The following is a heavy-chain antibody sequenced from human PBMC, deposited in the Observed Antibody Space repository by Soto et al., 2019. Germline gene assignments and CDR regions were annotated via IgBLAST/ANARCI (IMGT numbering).Heavy chain of an antibody. Sequence: ASVKVSCKASGYTFTSYDINWVRQATGQGLEWMGWMNPNSGNTGYAQKFQGRVTMTRNTSISTAYMELSSLRFEDTAVYYCARGGSSPGYYYMDVWGKGTTVTVSS. CDR3: ARGGSSPGYYYMDV. J-gene: IGHJ6*03. CDR2: MNPNSGNT. CDR1: GYTFTSYD. V-gene: IGHV1-8*01. D-gene: IGHD6-6*01.